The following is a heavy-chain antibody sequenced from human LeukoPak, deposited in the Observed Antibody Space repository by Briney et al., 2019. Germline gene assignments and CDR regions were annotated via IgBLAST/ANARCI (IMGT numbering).Heavy chain of an antibody. CDR1: GVSISSSTYY. J-gene: IGHJ4*02. CDR3: EWGTPKLWSSF. V-gene: IGHV4-39*07. D-gene: IGHD3-10*01. Sequence: SETLSLTCTVSGVSISSSTYYWAWVRQPPGKGLEWIASIYYSGTTYYNPSLKSLVTISIDTSMNQFSLKLSSVTAAAPAVYFGEWGTPKLWSSFWGQGTPVTASP. CDR2: IYYSGTT.